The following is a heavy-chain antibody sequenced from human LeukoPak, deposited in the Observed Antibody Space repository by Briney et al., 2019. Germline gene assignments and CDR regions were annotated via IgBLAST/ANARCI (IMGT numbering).Heavy chain of an antibody. V-gene: IGHV3-48*04. D-gene: IGHD3-10*02. CDR2: ISSSGSTI. CDR3: AELGITMIGGV. Sequence: PGGSLRLSCAASGFTFSSYGMHWVRQAPGKGLEWVSYISSSGSTIYYADSVKGRFTISRDNVKNSLYLQMNSLRAEDTAVYYCAELGITMIGGVWGKGTTVTISS. J-gene: IGHJ6*04. CDR1: GFTFSSYG.